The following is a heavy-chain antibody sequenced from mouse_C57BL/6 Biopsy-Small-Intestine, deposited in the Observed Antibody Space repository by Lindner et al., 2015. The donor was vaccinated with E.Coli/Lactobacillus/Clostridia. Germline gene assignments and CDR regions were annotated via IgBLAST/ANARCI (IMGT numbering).Heavy chain of an antibody. J-gene: IGHJ2*01. CDR3: ARLGTGYYFDY. D-gene: IGHD4-1*01. CDR2: IDPYNGAT. Sequence: VQLQESGPELVKPGASVKISCKASGYSFTGYFMNWVKQSHGKSLEWIGYIDPYNGATSYNQKFKGKATLTVDKSSSTAYMQLNSLTSEDSAVYYCARLGTGYYFDYWGHGTTLTVSS. V-gene: IGHV1S135*01. CDR1: GYSFTGYF.